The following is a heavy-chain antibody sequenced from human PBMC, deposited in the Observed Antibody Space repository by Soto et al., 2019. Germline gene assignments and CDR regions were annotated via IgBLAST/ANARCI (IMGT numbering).Heavy chain of an antibody. Sequence: QVQLVQSGAEVKKPGASVKVSCKASGYTFTSYGISWVRQAPGQGLEWMGWISAYNGNTNYAQKLQGRVTMTTDTSTSTAYMELRSLRSDDTAVYYCARDPAGGCSSTSCYGPVGGMDVWGQGTTVTVSS. CDR3: ARDPAGGCSSTSCYGPVGGMDV. V-gene: IGHV1-18*01. J-gene: IGHJ6*02. CDR1: GYTFTSYG. CDR2: ISAYNGNT. D-gene: IGHD2-2*01.